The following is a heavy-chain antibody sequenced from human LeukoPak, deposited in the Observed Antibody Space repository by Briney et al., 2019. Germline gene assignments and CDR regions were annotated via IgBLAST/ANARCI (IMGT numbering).Heavy chain of an antibody. CDR1: VGSFNIYY. Sequence: SETLSLTYAVYVGSFNIYYWSWIRQSPEKGLECIGEMNDGGTINYNPSLLSRVTVSLDRSKNQFSLKLTSVTTADTAVYYCARRWNYGRNYYIDVWGNGATVTVSS. CDR3: ARRWNYGRNYYIDV. V-gene: IGHV4-34*01. CDR2: MNDGGTI. J-gene: IGHJ6*03. D-gene: IGHD1-7*01.